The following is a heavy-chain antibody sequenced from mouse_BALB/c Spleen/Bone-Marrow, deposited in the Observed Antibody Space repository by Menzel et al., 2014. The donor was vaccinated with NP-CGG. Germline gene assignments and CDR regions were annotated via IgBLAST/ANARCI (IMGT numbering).Heavy chain of an antibody. J-gene: IGHJ2*01. CDR2: ISNLAYSI. CDR3: TRDRGYDGGYYFDY. Sequence: EVKLVESGGGVVQPGGSRKLSCAASGFNFSDYGMAWVRLAPGKGPEWVAFISNLAYSIYYADTVTGRFTISRENAKNTLYLEMSSLRFEDTAMYYCTRDRGYDGGYYFDYWGQGTILTVSS. D-gene: IGHD2-2*01. V-gene: IGHV5-15*02. CDR1: GFNFSDYG.